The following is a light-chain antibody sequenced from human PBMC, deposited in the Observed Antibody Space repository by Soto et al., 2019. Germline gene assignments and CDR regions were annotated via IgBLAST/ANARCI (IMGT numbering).Light chain of an antibody. CDR3: QQRSNWPPIT. Sequence: EIVLTQSPGTLSLSPGARATLSCRASQSVSTSSLAWYQQKGGQAPRLLIHGASSRATGIPDRFSGSGSGTDFTLTISSLEPEDFAVYYCQQRSNWPPITFGQGTRLEIK. J-gene: IGKJ5*01. V-gene: IGKV3D-20*02. CDR1: QSVSTSS. CDR2: GAS.